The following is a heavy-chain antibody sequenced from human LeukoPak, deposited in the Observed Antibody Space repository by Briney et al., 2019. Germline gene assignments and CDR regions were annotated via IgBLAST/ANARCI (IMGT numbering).Heavy chain of an antibody. J-gene: IGHJ4*02. D-gene: IGHD6-6*01. CDR2: ISYDGSNK. CDR1: GFTFSSYA. CDR3: ARDRDLESSSPFD. V-gene: IGHV3-30-3*01. Sequence: GRSLRLSCAASGFTFSSYAMHWVRQAPGKGLEWVAVISYDGSNKYYADSVKGRFTTSRDNSKNTLYLQMNSLRAEDTAVYYCARDRDLESSSPFDWGQGTLVTVSS.